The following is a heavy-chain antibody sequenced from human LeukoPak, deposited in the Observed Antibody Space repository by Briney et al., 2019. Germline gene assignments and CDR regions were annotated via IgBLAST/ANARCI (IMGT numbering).Heavy chain of an antibody. D-gene: IGHD3-9*01. V-gene: IGHV1-2*02. CDR1: GYTFTGYY. Sequence: GSSVKVSCKASGYTFTGYYMHWVRQAPGQGLEWMGWINPNSGGTNYAQKFQGRVTMTRDTSISTAYMELSRLRSDDTAAYYCASDILTGYYPDYWGQGTLVTVSS. CDR2: INPNSGGT. J-gene: IGHJ4*02. CDR3: ASDILTGYYPDY.